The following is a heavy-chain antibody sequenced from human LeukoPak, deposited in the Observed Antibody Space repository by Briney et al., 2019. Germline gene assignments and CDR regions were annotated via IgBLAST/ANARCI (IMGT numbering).Heavy chain of an antibody. D-gene: IGHD3-16*02. CDR3: AKDFGGYRD. J-gene: IGHJ4*02. CDR1: GFTFSSYA. V-gene: IGHV3-30*07. CDR2: ISYDGSNK. Sequence: GRSLRLSCAASGFTFSSYAMHWVRQAPGKGLEWVAVISYDGSNKYYADSVKGRFTISRDNSKNTLYLQMNSLRAEDTAVYYCAKDFGGYRDWGQGTLVTVSS.